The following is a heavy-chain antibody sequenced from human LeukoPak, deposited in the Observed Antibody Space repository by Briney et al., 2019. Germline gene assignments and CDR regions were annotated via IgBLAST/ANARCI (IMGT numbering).Heavy chain of an antibody. D-gene: IGHD3-22*01. CDR3: ARDVPYYYDSSGYLNWFDP. V-gene: IGHV3-20*01. Sequence: GGSLRLSCAASGFTFDDYGMSWARQAPGKGLEWVSGINWNGGSTGYADSVKGRFTISRDNAKNSLYLQMNSLRAEDTALYHCARDVPYYYDSSGYLNWFDPWGQGTLVTVSS. CDR2: INWNGGST. CDR1: GFTFDDYG. J-gene: IGHJ5*02.